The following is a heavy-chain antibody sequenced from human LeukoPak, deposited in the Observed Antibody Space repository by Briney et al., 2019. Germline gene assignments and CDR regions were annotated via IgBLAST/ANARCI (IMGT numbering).Heavy chain of an antibody. D-gene: IGHD1-26*01. CDR3: ARHVNTTTGAPIGWFDP. Sequence: SETLSLTCTVSGGSISSSSYYWGWIRQPPGKGLEWIGSIFYSGTTYYNPSLKSRVTISVDTSKNQFSLKLTSVTAADTAVYYCARHVNTTTGAPIGWFDPWGQGTLVTVSS. V-gene: IGHV4-39*01. J-gene: IGHJ5*02. CDR2: IFYSGTT. CDR1: GGSISSSSYY.